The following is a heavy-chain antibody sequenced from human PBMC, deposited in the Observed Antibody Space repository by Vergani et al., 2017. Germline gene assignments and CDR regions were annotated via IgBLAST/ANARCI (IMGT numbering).Heavy chain of an antibody. CDR1: GFTFSSYS. CDR3: ARGEGAAAGH. J-gene: IGHJ4*02. V-gene: IGHV3-21*01. Sequence: VQLVESGGGLVKPGGSLRLSCAASGFTFSSYSMNWVRQAPGKGLEWVSSISSSSSYIYYADSVKGRFTLSRDNAKNSLYLQMNSLGAEDTAVYYCARGEGAAAGHWGQGTLVTVSS. CDR2: ISSSSSYI. D-gene: IGHD6-13*01.